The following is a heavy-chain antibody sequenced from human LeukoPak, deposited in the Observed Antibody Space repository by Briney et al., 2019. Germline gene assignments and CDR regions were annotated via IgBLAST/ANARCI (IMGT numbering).Heavy chain of an antibody. J-gene: IGHJ4*02. Sequence: GRSLRLSCAASGFAFNTYAMHWVRQAPGQGLEWVALIWHDGSHKFYSNSVRGQFTISRDNSKNTVSLQMNNLRPEDTAVYYCAREIFGSGSYPDSWGQGTLATVSS. CDR3: AREIFGSGSYPDS. D-gene: IGHD3-10*01. CDR2: IWHDGSHK. CDR1: GFAFNTYA. V-gene: IGHV3-33*01.